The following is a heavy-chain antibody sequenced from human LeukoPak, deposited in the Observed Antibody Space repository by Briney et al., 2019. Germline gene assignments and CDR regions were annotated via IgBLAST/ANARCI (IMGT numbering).Heavy chain of an antibody. V-gene: IGHV3-74*01. Sequence: GGSLRLSCAASGFTFSNYLMHWVRQAPGKGLVWVSRITGDGTNTIYADSVKGRFTISRDNSKNTLYLQVNSLRADDTAVYYCAKDRAIGTIFGVGSFDYWGQGTLVTVSS. D-gene: IGHD3-3*01. CDR2: ITGDGTNT. CDR3: AKDRAIGTIFGVGSFDY. J-gene: IGHJ4*02. CDR1: GFTFSNYL.